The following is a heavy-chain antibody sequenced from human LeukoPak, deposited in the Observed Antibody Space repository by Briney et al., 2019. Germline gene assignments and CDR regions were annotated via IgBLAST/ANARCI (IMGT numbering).Heavy chain of an antibody. CDR1: GGSISSYY. CDR3: AREGVSGSSEYFQH. D-gene: IGHD1-26*01. Sequence: SETLSLTCTVSGGSISSYYWSWIRQPAGKGLEWIGRIYTSGSTNYNPSLKSRVTMSVDTSKNQFSLKLSSVTAADTAVYYCAREGVSGSSEYFQHWGQGTLVTVSS. J-gene: IGHJ1*01. CDR2: IYTSGST. V-gene: IGHV4-4*07.